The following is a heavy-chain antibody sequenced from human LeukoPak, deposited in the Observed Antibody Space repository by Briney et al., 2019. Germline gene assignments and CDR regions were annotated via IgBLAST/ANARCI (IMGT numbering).Heavy chain of an antibody. V-gene: IGHV3-23*01. D-gene: IGHD3-16*02. Sequence: GGSLRLSCAASGFTFSSYAMSWDRQAPGKGLEWVSVISGSGASTFYADSVKGRFSISRDNSKNTLYLQMNSLRAEDTAVYYCAKDPSGASIVRYFDYWGQGTLVIVSS. J-gene: IGHJ4*02. CDR3: AKDPSGASIVRYFDY. CDR1: GFTFSSYA. CDR2: ISGSGAST.